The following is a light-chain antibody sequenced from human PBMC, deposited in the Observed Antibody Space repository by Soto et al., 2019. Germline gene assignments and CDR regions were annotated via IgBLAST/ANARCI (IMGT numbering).Light chain of an antibody. J-gene: IGKJ5*01. CDR3: QQYGTSPPIT. CDR2: GAS. V-gene: IGKV3-20*01. CDR1: QGISNNY. Sequence: VLTQSPGTLSLSPGERATLSCRSSQGISNNYLAWYRQKPGQAPRRLIYGASTRPTGIPDRFSGSGSGTDFTLTISRLEPEDFAVYYCQQYGTSPPITFGQGTRLEIK.